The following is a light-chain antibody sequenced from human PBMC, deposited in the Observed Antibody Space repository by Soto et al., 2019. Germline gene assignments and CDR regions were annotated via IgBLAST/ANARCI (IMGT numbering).Light chain of an antibody. CDR1: SDDVGGYNY. V-gene: IGLV2-14*01. Sequence: QSALTQPASVSGSPGQSITISCTGTSDDVGGYNYVSWYQQHPGKAPKLMIFEVNNRPSGVSNRFSGSKSGNTASLTISGLQAEDEADYYCSSYTSRSTLVFGTGTKVTVL. CDR2: EVN. CDR3: SSYTSRSTLV. J-gene: IGLJ1*01.